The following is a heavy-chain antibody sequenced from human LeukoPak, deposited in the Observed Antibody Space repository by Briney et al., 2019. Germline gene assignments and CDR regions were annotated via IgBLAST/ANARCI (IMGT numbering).Heavy chain of an antibody. J-gene: IGHJ4*02. Sequence: GGSLRLSCAASGFTFSSYWMSWVRQAPGKGLEWVANIKQDGGVKYYADSVKGRFTISRDKAKNSLYLQMNSLRAEDTAVYYCTTTPYSSSWYPLCSAHGGQGTLATVSS. CDR1: GFTFSSYW. CDR3: TTTPYSSSWYPLCSAH. V-gene: IGHV3-7*01. CDR2: IKQDGGVK. D-gene: IGHD6-13*01.